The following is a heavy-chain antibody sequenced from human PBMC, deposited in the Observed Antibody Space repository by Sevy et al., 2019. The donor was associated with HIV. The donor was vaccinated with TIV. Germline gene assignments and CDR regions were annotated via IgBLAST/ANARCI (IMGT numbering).Heavy chain of an antibody. V-gene: IGHV3-7*04. CDR2: IKQDESEK. Sequence: GGSLRLSCAASVFTFSTYWTHWVRQAPGKGLEWVANIKQDESEKYYVASVKGRFTISRDNAKNSLYLQMNSLRPGDTAVYYCARGNSGSFDYWGQGTLVTVSS. D-gene: IGHD3-22*01. CDR1: VFTFSTYW. CDR3: ARGNSGSFDY. J-gene: IGHJ4*02.